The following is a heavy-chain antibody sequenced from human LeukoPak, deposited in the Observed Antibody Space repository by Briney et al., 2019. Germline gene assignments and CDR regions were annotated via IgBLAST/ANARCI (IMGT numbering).Heavy chain of an antibody. CDR2: VYDNDIS. D-gene: IGHD5-12*01. J-gene: IGHJ3*02. CDR3: ARGLVLATDDAFDI. CDR1: GASIRSCF. V-gene: IGHV4-59*01. Sequence: SETLSLTCSVSGASIRSCFWSWIRQSPGKGLEWIGYVYDNDISNFNPSLESRVTILVDRSKSRFSLKLRSVTAADTAVYYCARGLVLATDDAFDIWGPGTMVTVSS.